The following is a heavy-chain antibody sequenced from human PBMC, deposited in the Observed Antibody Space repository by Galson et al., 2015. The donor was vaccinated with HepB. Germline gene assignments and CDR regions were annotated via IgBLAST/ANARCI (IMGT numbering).Heavy chain of an antibody. CDR3: ARDTGH. V-gene: IGHV3-66*01. D-gene: IGHD1-14*01. Sequence: SLRLSCAASGITVSNNYMSWARQAPGKGLEWVSVIYSGGSTYYADSVKGRFTISGDSSKNTVYLQMNSLRVEDTAVYYCARDTGHWGQGTLVTVSS. J-gene: IGHJ4*02. CDR1: GITVSNNY. CDR2: IYSGGST.